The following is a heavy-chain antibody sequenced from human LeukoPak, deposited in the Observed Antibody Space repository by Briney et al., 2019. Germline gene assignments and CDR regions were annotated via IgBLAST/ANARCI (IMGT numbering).Heavy chain of an antibody. CDR3: AKGRGYSSGLGALDF. CDR1: GFTFNSYA. J-gene: IGHJ3*01. D-gene: IGHD6-19*01. Sequence: GSLRLSCAASGFTFNSYAMSWVRQAPGRGLEWVSTLSASADATYYADSVKGRFTISRDNSNSRVSLQMSSLRAEDTAIYYCAKGRGYSSGLGALDFWGQGTMVTVSS. CDR2: LSASADAT. V-gene: IGHV3-23*01.